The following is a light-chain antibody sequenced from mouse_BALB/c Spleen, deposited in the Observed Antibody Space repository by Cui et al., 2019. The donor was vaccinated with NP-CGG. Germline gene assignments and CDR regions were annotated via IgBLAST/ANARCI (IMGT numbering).Light chain of an antibody. Sequence: QAVMTQEYALTTSPGEKVTLTCRSSTGAVTTSNYANWVQEKPDHLFTGLIGGTNNRAPGVPARFSGSLIGDKAALTITGAQTEDEAIYFCALWYSNHWVFGGGTKLTVL. V-gene: IGLV1*01. CDR3: ALWYSNHWV. CDR1: TGAVTTSNY. CDR2: GTN. J-gene: IGLJ1*01.